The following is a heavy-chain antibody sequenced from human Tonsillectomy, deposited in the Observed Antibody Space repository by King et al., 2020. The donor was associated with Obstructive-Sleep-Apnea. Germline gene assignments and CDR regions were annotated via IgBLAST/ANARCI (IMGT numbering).Heavy chain of an antibody. D-gene: IGHD7-27*01. CDR1: GGSISSSSYY. V-gene: IGHV4-39*01. J-gene: IGHJ2*01. Sequence: QVQLQESGPGLVKPSETLSLTCTVSGGSISSSSYYWGWIRQPPGKGLEWIGSIYYSGSTYYNPSPKSRVTISVDTSKNQFSLKLSSVTAADTAVYYCAFELTGDYWYFDLWGRGTLVTVSS. CDR3: AFELTGDYWYFDL. CDR2: IYYSGST.